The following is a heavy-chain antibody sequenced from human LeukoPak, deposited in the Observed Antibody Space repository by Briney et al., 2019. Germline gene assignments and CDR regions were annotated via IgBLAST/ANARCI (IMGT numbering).Heavy chain of an antibody. D-gene: IGHD2-15*01. CDR1: GGTFSSYA. Sequence: SVKVSCKASGGTFSSYAISWVRQAPGQGLEWMGRIIPILGIANYAQKFQGRVTITADKSTSTAYMELNSLRSEDTAVYYCAKLSGGRYCSGGSCYFDYWGQGTLVTVSS. CDR2: IIPILGIA. CDR3: AKLSGGRYCSGGSCYFDY. J-gene: IGHJ4*02. V-gene: IGHV1-69*04.